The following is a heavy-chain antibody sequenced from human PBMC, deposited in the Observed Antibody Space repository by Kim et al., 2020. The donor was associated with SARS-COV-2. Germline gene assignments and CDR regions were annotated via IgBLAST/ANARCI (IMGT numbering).Heavy chain of an antibody. V-gene: IGHV3-11*06. CDR3: ARGSWSGYCIPHYFDY. D-gene: IGHD3-3*01. Sequence: SVTGRLTISRDNAKNSLYLQMNSLRAEDTAVYYCARGSWSGYCIPHYFDYWGQGTLVTVSS. J-gene: IGHJ4*02.